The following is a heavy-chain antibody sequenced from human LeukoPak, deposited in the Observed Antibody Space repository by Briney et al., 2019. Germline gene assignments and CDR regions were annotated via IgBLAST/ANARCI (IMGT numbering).Heavy chain of an antibody. Sequence: GGSLRPSCAASGFTFSSYAMSWVRQAPGKGLEWVSVISGSGGSTYYADSVKGRFTISRDNAKNSLYLQMNSLRAEDTAVYYCARGPITMVRGVSLGTDYWGQGTLVTVSS. CDR3: ARGPITMVRGVSLGTDY. D-gene: IGHD3-10*01. CDR2: ISGSGGST. CDR1: GFTFSSYA. V-gene: IGHV3-23*01. J-gene: IGHJ4*02.